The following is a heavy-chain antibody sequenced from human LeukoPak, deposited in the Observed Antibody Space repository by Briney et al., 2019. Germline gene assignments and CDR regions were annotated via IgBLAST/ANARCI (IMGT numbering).Heavy chain of an antibody. CDR1: GYTFTGYY. Sequence: ASVKVSCKASGYTFTGYYMHWVRQAPGQGLEWMGWINPNSGGTNYAQKFQGRVTMTRDTSISTAYMELSRLRSDDTAVYYCAREGTDIVVVGRCFDPWGQGTLVTVSS. CDR2: INPNSGGT. J-gene: IGHJ5*02. V-gene: IGHV1-2*02. D-gene: IGHD2-2*01. CDR3: AREGTDIVVVGRCFDP.